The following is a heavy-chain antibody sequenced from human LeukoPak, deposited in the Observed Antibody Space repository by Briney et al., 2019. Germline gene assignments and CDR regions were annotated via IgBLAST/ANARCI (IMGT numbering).Heavy chain of an antibody. Sequence: GGSLRLSCAASGFTFSSYAMSWVRQAPGKGLEWVSAISGSGGSTYYADSVKGRFTISRDNSKNTLYLQMNSLRAEDTAVYYCARERYSSGWYAAGFDYWGQGTLVTVSS. CDR2: ISGSGGST. CDR3: ARERYSSGWYAAGFDY. D-gene: IGHD6-19*01. V-gene: IGHV3-23*01. J-gene: IGHJ4*02. CDR1: GFTFSSYA.